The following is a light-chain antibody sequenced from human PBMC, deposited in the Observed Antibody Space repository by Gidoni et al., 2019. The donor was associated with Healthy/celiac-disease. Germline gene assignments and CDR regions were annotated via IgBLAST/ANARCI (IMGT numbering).Light chain of an antibody. V-gene: IGKV3-15*01. J-gene: IGKJ1*01. Sequence: IVITQSPSTLSVSPVERATLSCRASQSVSSNLAWYKQKPGQAPRLLIYGASTRATGIPARFSGSGSGTEFTRTISSLQSEDFAVYYCQQYNNWRWTFGQGTKVEIK. CDR2: GAS. CDR1: QSVSSN. CDR3: QQYNNWRWT.